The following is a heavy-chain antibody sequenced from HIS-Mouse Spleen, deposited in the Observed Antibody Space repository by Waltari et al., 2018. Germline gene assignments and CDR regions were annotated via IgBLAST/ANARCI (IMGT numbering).Heavy chain of an antibody. CDR1: GGSIRSSSYY. CDR3: AREIPYSSSWYDWYFDL. Sequence: QLQLQESGPGLVKPSETLSLTCTVSGGSIRSSSYYWGWLRQPPGKGLAWIGSSEYSGITSYIPALKSRVTISVEPSKNQFSLKLSSVTAADTAVYYCAREIPYSSSWYDWYFDLWGRGTLVTVSS. V-gene: IGHV4-39*07. CDR2: SEYSGIT. J-gene: IGHJ2*01. D-gene: IGHD6-13*01.